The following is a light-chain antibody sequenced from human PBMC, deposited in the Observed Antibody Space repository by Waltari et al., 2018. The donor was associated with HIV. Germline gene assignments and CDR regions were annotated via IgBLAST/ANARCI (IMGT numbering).Light chain of an antibody. CDR3: QQYYSTPVA. V-gene: IGKV4-1*01. Sequence: DIVMTQSPDSLAVSVGERATMKCKSSQTVLYSSNNKNYMGWYQQKQGQPPKLLLSWASTRESGVPDRFSGSGSGTDFTLTIDTLQAEDVAVYYCQQYYSTPVAFGQGTRLEIK. CDR2: WAS. J-gene: IGKJ5*01. CDR1: QTVLYSSNNKNY.